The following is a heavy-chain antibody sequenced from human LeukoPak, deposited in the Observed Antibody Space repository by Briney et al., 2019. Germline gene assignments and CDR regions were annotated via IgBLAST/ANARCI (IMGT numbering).Heavy chain of an antibody. CDR1: GYTFREYY. J-gene: IGHJ4*02. Sequence: PGGSLRLSCAASGYTFREYYMSWLRQATGKGREWGSSIRIIGTPIYYAHPVKGRFTISSDNAETSLYLQMNSLRAEDTAVYYCAREFSALTMPFDYWGQGTLVTVSS. CDR3: AREFSALTMPFDY. CDR2: IRIIGTPI. D-gene: IGHD1-14*01. V-gene: IGHV3-11*04.